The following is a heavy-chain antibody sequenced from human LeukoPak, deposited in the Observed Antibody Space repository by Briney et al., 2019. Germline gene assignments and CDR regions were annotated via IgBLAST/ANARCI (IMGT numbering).Heavy chain of an antibody. D-gene: IGHD6-19*01. Sequence: GGSLRLSCAASGFTFSAYDMAWVIQAPGEGLKWVSAIIAGGDKTEYADSVKGRFTISRDNSKNTVSLQMNSLRAEDTAIYYCAKSLFGSGWKLDSWGQGTLVTVSS. CDR1: GFTFSAYD. J-gene: IGHJ4*02. CDR3: AKSLFGSGWKLDS. CDR2: IIAGGDKT. V-gene: IGHV3-23*01.